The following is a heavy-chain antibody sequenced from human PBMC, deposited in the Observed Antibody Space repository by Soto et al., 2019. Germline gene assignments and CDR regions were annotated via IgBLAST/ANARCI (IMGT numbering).Heavy chain of an antibody. Sequence: QVQLVQSGAEVKKPGASVKVSCKASEYTFTSYDINWVRRATGQGLEWMGWMNPNSGNTGYAQKFQGRVTMTRNTSISTAYMELSSLRSEDTAVYYCARADYYDRSGYLLPCGYSGQGTLVTVSS. CDR1: EYTFTSYD. J-gene: IGHJ4*02. D-gene: IGHD3-22*01. CDR3: ARADYYDRSGYLLPCGY. V-gene: IGHV1-8*01. CDR2: MNPNSGNT.